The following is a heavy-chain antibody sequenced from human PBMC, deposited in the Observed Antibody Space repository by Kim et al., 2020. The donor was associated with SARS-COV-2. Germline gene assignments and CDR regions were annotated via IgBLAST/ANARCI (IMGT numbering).Heavy chain of an antibody. J-gene: IGHJ3*01. CDR3: AHRNYYNSGSYTEGAPF. CDR2: IRSDGGST. D-gene: IGHD3-10*01. CDR1: GFTFSNYA. Sequence: GGSLRLSCSASGFTFSNYAMHWVRQAPGKGLEYVSAIRSDGGSTYYADSVKGRFTISRDNSKNMLYVQMSSLRVEDTAIYYCAHRNYYNSGSYTEGAPF. V-gene: IGHV3-64*05.